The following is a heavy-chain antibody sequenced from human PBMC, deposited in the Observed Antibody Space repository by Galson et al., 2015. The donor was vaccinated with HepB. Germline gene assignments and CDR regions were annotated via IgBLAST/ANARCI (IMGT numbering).Heavy chain of an antibody. D-gene: IGHD2-15*01. V-gene: IGHV3-23*01. Sequence: SLRLSCAASGFTFSNYALSWVRQAPGRGLEWISAIGGSAGGTYYADSVKGRFTISRDNSKKTLFLQMNSLRAEDTAVYFCAKWGYCSGDNCHSWMDVWGTGIPVTVSS. CDR2: IGGSAGGT. CDR3: AKWGYCSGDNCHSWMDV. J-gene: IGHJ6*04. CDR1: GFTFSNYA.